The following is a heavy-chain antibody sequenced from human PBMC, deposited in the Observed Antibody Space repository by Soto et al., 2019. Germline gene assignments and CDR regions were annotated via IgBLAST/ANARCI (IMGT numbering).Heavy chain of an antibody. Sequence: GGSLGLSCAAYGFTFSGSAMHWVRQASGKGLEWVGRIRSKANSYATAYAASVKGRFTISRDDSKNTAYLQMNSLKTEDTAVYYCISYYDFWSGSHQNWFDPWGQGTLVTVSS. V-gene: IGHV3-73*01. J-gene: IGHJ5*02. CDR2: IRSKANSYAT. CDR1: GFTFSGSA. CDR3: ISYYDFWSGSHQNWFDP. D-gene: IGHD3-3*01.